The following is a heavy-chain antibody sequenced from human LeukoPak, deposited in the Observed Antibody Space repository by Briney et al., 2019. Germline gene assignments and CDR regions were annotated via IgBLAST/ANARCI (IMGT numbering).Heavy chain of an antibody. CDR2: IYTSGST. CDR3: ARSPYGTYYDFLTGPFDS. J-gene: IGHJ4*02. Sequence: SETLSLTCTVSRGSIRRSGYYWSWIRQPAGKGLEWIGRIYTSGSTNYNPSLKSRVTISIDTSKNQFSLKLSSVTAADTAVYYCARSPYGTYYDFLTGPFDSWGQGTLVTVSS. CDR1: RGSIRRSGYY. D-gene: IGHD3-9*01. V-gene: IGHV4-61*02.